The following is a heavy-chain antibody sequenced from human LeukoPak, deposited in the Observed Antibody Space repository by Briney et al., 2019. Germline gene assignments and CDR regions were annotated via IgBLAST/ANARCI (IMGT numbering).Heavy chain of an antibody. CDR2: ISSNGGST. V-gene: IGHV3-64D*09. Sequence: GGSLRLSCSASGFTFSSDAMHWVRQAQGQGLEYVSGISSNGGSTYYADSVKGRFTISRDNSKNTLYLQMSSLRPEDTAVYYCAKGGGIQLWLLFDYWGQGTLVTVSS. D-gene: IGHD5-18*01. CDR1: GFTFSSDA. CDR3: AKGGGIQLWLLFDY. J-gene: IGHJ4*02.